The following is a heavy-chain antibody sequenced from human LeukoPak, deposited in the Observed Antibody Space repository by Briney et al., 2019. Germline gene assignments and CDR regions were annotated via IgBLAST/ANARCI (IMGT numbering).Heavy chain of an antibody. CDR3: ARFTRGYYYDSSGSSRADYYFDY. Sequence: SQTLSLTCTVSGGSISSGGYYWSWIRQHPGKGLEWIGYIYYSGSTYYNPSLKSRVTISVDTSKNQLSLKLSSVTAADTAVYYCARFTRGYYYDSSGSSRADYYFDYWGQGTLVTVSS. V-gene: IGHV4-31*03. J-gene: IGHJ4*02. CDR1: GGSISSGGYY. CDR2: IYYSGST. D-gene: IGHD3-22*01.